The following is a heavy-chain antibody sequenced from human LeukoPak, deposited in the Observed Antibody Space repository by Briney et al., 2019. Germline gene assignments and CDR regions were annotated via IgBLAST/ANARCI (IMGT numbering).Heavy chain of an antibody. D-gene: IGHD4-23*01. CDR3: ARDGFGGFFDY. CDR2: INPSGGST. J-gene: IGHJ4*02. Sequence: GASVKVSCKASGYTFSNYDVNWVRQAPGQGLEWMGIINPSGGSTSYAQKLQGRVTMTTDTSTSTAYMELRSLRSDDTAVYYCARDGFGGFFDYWGQGTLVTVSS. CDR1: GYTFSNYD. V-gene: IGHV1-46*01.